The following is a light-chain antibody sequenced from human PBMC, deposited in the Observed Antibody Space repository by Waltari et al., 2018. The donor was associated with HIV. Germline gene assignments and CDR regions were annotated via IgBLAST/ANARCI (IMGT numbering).Light chain of an antibody. CDR2: WAS. Sequence: DIVMTQSPDSLAVSLGERATINCKSSPSVVYRSNNKNFLAWYQQKPGQPPKLLIYWASTRESGVPDRFSGSGSGTDFTLTISSLQAEDVAVYYCQQYYSTLFTFGQGTRLEIK. CDR3: QQYYSTLFT. J-gene: IGKJ5*01. V-gene: IGKV4-1*01. CDR1: PSVVYRSNNKNF.